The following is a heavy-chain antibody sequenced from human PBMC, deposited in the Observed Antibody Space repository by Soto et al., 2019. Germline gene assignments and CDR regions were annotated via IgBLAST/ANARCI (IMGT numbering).Heavy chain of an antibody. CDR3: ARGGRIVDTGIGYYYYHAMDV. Sequence: ASVKVSCKASGYTFTSYYIHWVRQAPGQGLEWMGIFNPTGDTASYAQKLQGRVTMTRDASTGTAYMELGSLRSEDTAVYYCARGGRIVDTGIGYYYYHAMDVWGQGTTVTVSS. D-gene: IGHD5-18*01. J-gene: IGHJ6*02. CDR1: GYTFTSYY. V-gene: IGHV1-46*01. CDR2: FNPTGDTA.